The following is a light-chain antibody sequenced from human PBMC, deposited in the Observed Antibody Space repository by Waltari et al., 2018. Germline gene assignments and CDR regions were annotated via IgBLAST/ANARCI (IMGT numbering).Light chain of an antibody. CDR3: SSQTLDGLVL. CDR1: GSAVGASDS. J-gene: IGLJ2*01. CDR2: DVT. V-gene: IGLV2-14*03. Sequence: QSALTHPASVSGSPGQSLTISCSVVGSAVGASDSVSWHQHHPGKAPQVIIYDVTNRPSGVSDRFSASKSANTASLTISRLQPEDEADYYCSSQTLDGLVLFGGGTRLTVL.